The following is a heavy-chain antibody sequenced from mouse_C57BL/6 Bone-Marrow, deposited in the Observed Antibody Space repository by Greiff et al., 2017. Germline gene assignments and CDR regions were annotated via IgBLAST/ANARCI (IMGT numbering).Heavy chain of an antibody. CDR2: IHPNSGST. Sequence: VQLQQPGAELVKPGASVKLSCKASGFNFTSYWMHWVKQRPGQGLEWIGMIHPNSGSTNYNEKFKSKATLTVDKSSSTAYMQLSSLTSEDSAVYYCARWGLRYLDYWGQGTTLTVSS. J-gene: IGHJ2*01. CDR1: GFNFTSYW. CDR3: ARWGLRYLDY. V-gene: IGHV1-64*01. D-gene: IGHD2-13*01.